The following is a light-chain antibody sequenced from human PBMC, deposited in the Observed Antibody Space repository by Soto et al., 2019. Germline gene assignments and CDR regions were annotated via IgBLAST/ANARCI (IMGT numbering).Light chain of an antibody. Sequence: QAVVTQPPSVSGAPGQRVTISCTGSSSNTGADYDVHWYQHLPGSAPKLLIYDNNIRPSGVPDRFSGSKSGTSASLAITGLQGEDEGDYYCQSYDSSLSNLVVFGGGTKLTVL. CDR1: SSNTGADYD. V-gene: IGLV1-40*01. J-gene: IGLJ2*01. CDR2: DNN. CDR3: QSYDSSLSNLVV.